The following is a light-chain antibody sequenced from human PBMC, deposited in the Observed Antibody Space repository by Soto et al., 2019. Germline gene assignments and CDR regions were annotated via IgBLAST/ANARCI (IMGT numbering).Light chain of an antibody. J-gene: IGLJ1*01. CDR2: EVS. CDR1: SSDVGSYNL. CDR3: CSYAGSSTFLYV. Sequence: QSALPQPASVSGSPGESITISCTGTSSDVGSYNLVSWYQQHPGKAPKLMIYEVSKRPSGVSNRFSGSKSGNMASLTISGLQAEDEADYYCCSYAGSSTFLYVFGTGTKVTVL. V-gene: IGLV2-23*02.